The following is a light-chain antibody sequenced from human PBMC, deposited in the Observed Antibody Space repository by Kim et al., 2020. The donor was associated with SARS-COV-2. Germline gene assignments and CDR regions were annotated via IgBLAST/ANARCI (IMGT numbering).Light chain of an antibody. Sequence: QSALTQPRSVSGSPGQSVTISCTGTSSDVGGYNYVSWYQQHPGKAPKLMIYDVSKRPSGVPDRFSGSKSGNTASLTISGLQAEDEADYYCCSYAGNYTSLGGGAQLTVL. CDR2: DVS. J-gene: IGLJ2*01. CDR1: SSDVGGYNY. CDR3: CSYAGNYTS. V-gene: IGLV2-11*01.